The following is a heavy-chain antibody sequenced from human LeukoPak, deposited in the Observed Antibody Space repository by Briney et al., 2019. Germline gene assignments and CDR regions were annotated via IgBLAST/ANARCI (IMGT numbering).Heavy chain of an antibody. CDR1: GFTFSSYA. V-gene: IGHV3-30*04. CDR2: IIGNGSNQ. CDR3: ARVQGGGYRTADY. J-gene: IGHJ4*02. D-gene: IGHD6-19*01. Sequence: GRSLRLSCAASGFTFSSYAMHWVRQAPGKGLDWVAVIIGNGSNQYYADSVKGRFTISRDNSKNTLFLQMNSLRGEDTAMYYCARVQGGGYRTADYWGQGTLVTVSS.